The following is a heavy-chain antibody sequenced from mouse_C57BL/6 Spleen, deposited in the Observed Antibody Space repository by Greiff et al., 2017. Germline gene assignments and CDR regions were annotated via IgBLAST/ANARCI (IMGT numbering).Heavy chain of an antibody. CDR2: IDPEDGET. D-gene: IGHD2-4*01. V-gene: IGHV14-2*01. CDR3: ARSDDYVAWFAY. Sequence: VQLQQSGAELVKPGASVKLSCTASGFNIKDYYMHWVKQRTEQGLEWIGRIDPEDGETKYAPTFQGKATITADTSSNTAYLQLSSLTSEDTAVYYCARSDDYVAWFAYWGQGTLVTVSA. J-gene: IGHJ3*01. CDR1: GFNIKDYY.